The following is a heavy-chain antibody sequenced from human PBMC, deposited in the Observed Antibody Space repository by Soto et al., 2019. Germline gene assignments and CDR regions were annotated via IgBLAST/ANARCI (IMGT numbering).Heavy chain of an antibody. Sequence: RLSCAASGFTFSSYAMSWVRQAPGKGLEWVSGISGSGYSTYYADSLKGRFTISRDNSKSTLYLQMDSLRAEDTAVYYCAKEGINRPRYFEYWGQGTLVTVSS. CDR3: AKEGINRPRYFEY. D-gene: IGHD3-10*01. CDR2: ISGSGYST. V-gene: IGHV3-23*01. CDR1: GFTFSSYA. J-gene: IGHJ4*02.